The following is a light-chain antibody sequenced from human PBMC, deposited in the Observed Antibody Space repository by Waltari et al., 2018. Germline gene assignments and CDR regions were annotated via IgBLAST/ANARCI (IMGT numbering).Light chain of an antibody. Sequence: EIVLTQSPATLSLSPGEIATLSCRASQSVSSYLAWYQQKPGQAPMLLIYDASNRATGIPARFSGSGSGTDFTLTISSLEPEDFAVYYCQQRSNWITFGQGTRLEIK. CDR3: QQRSNWIT. J-gene: IGKJ5*01. CDR2: DAS. CDR1: QSVSSY. V-gene: IGKV3-11*01.